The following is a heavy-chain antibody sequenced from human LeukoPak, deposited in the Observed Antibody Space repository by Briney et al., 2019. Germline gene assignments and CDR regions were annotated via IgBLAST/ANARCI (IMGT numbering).Heavy chain of an antibody. D-gene: IGHD6-19*01. V-gene: IGHV1-18*01. Sequence: ASVKVSCKTSGYTFTSYGITWLRQAPGQGFEWMGWISAYDGNTNYAQKLQGRVTMTTDTSTSTAYMELRSLRSDDTAVYYCARTGPRQLIDYWGQGTLVTVSS. CDR1: GYTFTSYG. CDR2: ISAYDGNT. CDR3: ARTGPRQLIDY. J-gene: IGHJ4*02.